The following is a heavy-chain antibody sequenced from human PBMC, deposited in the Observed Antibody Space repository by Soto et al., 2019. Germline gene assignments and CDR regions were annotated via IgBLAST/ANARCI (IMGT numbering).Heavy chain of an antibody. V-gene: IGHV3-9*01. CDR1: GFTFDDSA. Sequence: EVRLVESGGGLVQHGRSLRLSCAASGFTFDDSAMHWVRQPPGKGLEWVSGISWNSGTIGYADSGRGRFTISRDNAKNSLYLQMNSLRAEDTALYYCAKDKLTTVTNGGFDYWGQGTLVTVSS. CDR3: AKDKLTTVTNGGFDY. D-gene: IGHD4-17*01. J-gene: IGHJ4*02. CDR2: ISWNSGTI.